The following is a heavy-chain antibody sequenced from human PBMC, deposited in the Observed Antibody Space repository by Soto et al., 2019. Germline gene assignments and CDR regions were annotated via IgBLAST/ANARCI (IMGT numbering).Heavy chain of an antibody. CDR2: ISGSGGST. CDR3: AKSSIAARPAMDY. D-gene: IGHD6-6*01. J-gene: IGHJ4*02. V-gene: IGHV3-23*01. CDR1: GFTFSSYA. Sequence: RRLSCAASGFTFSSYAMSWVRQAPGKGLEWVSAISGSGGSTYYADSVKGRFTISRDNSKNTLYLQMNSLRAEDTAVYYCAKSSIAARPAMDYCGQGTLVTVSS.